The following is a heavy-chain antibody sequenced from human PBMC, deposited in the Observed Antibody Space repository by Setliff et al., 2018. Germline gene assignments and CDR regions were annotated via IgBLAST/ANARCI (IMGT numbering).Heavy chain of an antibody. J-gene: IGHJ5*02. V-gene: IGHV4-30-4*08. CDR2: IYFSGST. CDR1: GGSIDSGDYY. Sequence: PSETLSLTCTVSGGSIDSGDYYWNWIRQPPGKGLEWIGYIYFSGSTYYNPSLKSRVTLSLDTSKNQLSLKLNSVTAADTALYFCAREVAGTYHYFDPWGQGTLVTVSS. CDR3: AREVAGTYHYFDP. D-gene: IGHD6-19*01.